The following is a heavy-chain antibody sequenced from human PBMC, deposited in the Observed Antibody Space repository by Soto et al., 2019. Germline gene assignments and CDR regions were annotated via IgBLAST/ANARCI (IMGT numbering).Heavy chain of an antibody. V-gene: IGHV3-33*01. D-gene: IGHD6-6*01. CDR2: IWYDGSNK. J-gene: IGHJ6*02. CDR1: GFTFSSYG. Sequence: QVQLVESGGGVVQPGRSLRLSCAASGFTFSSYGMHWVRQAPGKGLEWVAVIWYDGSNKYYADSVKGRFTISRDNSKNTLYLQMNSLRAADTDVYCCARMGVLGSSSSAGEYYYYGMDVWGQGTTVTVSS. CDR3: ARMGVLGSSSSAGEYYYYGMDV.